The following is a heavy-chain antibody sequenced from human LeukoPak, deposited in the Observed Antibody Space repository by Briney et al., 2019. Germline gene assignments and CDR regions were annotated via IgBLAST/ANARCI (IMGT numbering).Heavy chain of an antibody. V-gene: IGHV3-48*04. D-gene: IGHD2-15*01. CDR1: GFTFSSYS. CDR2: ISSSSITI. CDR3: ARDRGGSYSAIDY. Sequence: GGSLRLSCAASGFTFSSYSLNWVRQAPGKGLEWVSFISSSSITIYYADSVKGRFTISRDNAEKSLYLQMDSLRAEDTAVYYCARDRGGSYSAIDYWGQGTLVTVSS. J-gene: IGHJ4*02.